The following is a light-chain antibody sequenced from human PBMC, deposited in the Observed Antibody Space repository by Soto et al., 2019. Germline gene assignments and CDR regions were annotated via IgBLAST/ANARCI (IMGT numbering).Light chain of an antibody. V-gene: IGKV3-15*01. Sequence: EIVMTQSPATLSVSPGERATLSCRASQSVSSNLAWYQQKPGQAPRLLIYGASTRATGIPVRFSGSGSGTDFTLTISSLEPEDFAVYYCQQHSNWPLTFGGGTKVDIK. CDR2: GAS. CDR3: QQHSNWPLT. CDR1: QSVSSN. J-gene: IGKJ4*01.